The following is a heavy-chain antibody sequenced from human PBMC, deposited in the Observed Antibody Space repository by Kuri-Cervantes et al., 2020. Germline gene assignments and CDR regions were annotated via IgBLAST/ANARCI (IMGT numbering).Heavy chain of an antibody. CDR1: GFTFSSYG. CDR2: ISWNSGSI. V-gene: IGHV3-9*01. D-gene: IGHD5-24*01. J-gene: IGHJ6*02. CDR3: AREMATITPGMDV. Sequence: SLKISCAASGFTFSSYGMHWVRQAPGKGLEWVSGISWNSGSIGYADSVKGRFTISRDNAKNSLYLQMNSLRAEDTAVYYCAREMATITPGMDVWGQGTTVTVSS.